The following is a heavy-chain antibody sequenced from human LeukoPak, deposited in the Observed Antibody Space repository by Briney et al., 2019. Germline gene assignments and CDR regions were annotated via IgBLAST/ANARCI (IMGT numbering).Heavy chain of an antibody. CDR1: GGTFSSYA. D-gene: IGHD1-26*01. CDR3: ARDGSGSYSHKEY. CDR2: IIPIFGTA. Sequence: ASVKVSCKASGGTFSSYAISWVRQAPGQGLEWMGGIIPIFGTANYAQKFQGRVTITTDESTSTAYMELSSLRSEDTAVYYCARDGSGSYSHKEYWGQGTLVTVSS. J-gene: IGHJ4*02. V-gene: IGHV1-69*05.